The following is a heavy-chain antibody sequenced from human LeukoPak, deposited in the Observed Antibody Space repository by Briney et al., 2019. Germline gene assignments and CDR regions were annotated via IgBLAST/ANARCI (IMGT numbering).Heavy chain of an antibody. Sequence: PSETLSLTCTVSGGSISSGDYYWSWIRQPPGKGLEWIGYIYYSGSTNYNPSLKSRVTISVDTSKNQFSLKLSSVTAADTAVYYCASNLSGSYYNWFDPWGQGTLVTVSS. J-gene: IGHJ5*02. V-gene: IGHV4-61*08. CDR1: GGSISSGDYY. D-gene: IGHD1-26*01. CDR3: ASNLSGSYYNWFDP. CDR2: IYYSGST.